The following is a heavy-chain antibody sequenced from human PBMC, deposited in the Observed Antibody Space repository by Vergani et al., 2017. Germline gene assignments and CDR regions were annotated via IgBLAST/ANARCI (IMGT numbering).Heavy chain of an antibody. V-gene: IGHV4-61*02. CDR2: IYTSGST. J-gene: IGHJ4*02. CDR1: GGSISSGSYY. Sequence: QVQLQESGPGLVKPSQTLSLTCTVSGGSISSGSYYWSWIRQPAGKGLEWIGRIYTSGSTNYNPSLKSRVTMSVDTSKNQFSLKLSSVTAADTAVYYCARGYCSSTSCYTLRYGGQGTLVTVSS. CDR3: ARGYCSSTSCYTLRY. D-gene: IGHD2-2*02.